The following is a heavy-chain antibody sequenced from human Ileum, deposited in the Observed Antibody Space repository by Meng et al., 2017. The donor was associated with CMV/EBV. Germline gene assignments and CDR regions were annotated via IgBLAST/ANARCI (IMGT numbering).Heavy chain of an antibody. V-gene: IGHV4-59*01. J-gene: IGHJ6*01. D-gene: IGHD3-10*01. CDR1: GGAIGSFY. CDR2: ISNSGTT. CDR3: ARGRVYYYGWNPPYGMDV. Sequence: GSLRLSCTVSGGAIGSFYWTWIRHTPEKGLEWIGYISNSGTTNYNPSLKSRLTMSVDASQNQFSLNLSSVTAADTAVYYCARGRVYYYGWNPPYGMDVCGRAIT.